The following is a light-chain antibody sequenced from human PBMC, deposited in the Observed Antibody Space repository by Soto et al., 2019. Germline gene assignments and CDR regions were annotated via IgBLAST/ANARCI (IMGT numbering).Light chain of an antibody. CDR1: QSISSW. V-gene: IGKV1-5*03. CDR2: KAS. CDR3: KQYNSYWT. Sequence: DIQMTQSPSTLSASVGDRVTITCRASQSISSWLAWYQQNPGKAPKVLIYKASSLESGVPSRFSGSGSGTEFTRTISSLQPDDFATYYCKQYNSYWTFGQGTKVEIK. J-gene: IGKJ1*01.